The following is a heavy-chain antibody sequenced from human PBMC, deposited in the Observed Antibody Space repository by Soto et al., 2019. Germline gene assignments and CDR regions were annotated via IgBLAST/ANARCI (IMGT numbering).Heavy chain of an antibody. Sequence: TLSLTCTVSGGSISSGGYYWSWIRQHPGKGLEWIGYIYYSGSTYYNPSLKSRVTVSVDTSKNQFSLKLSSVTAADTAVYYCARVGPENYYDSSGFYYDFDYWGQGTLVTVSS. CDR2: IYYSGST. D-gene: IGHD3-22*01. J-gene: IGHJ4*02. CDR3: ARVGPENYYDSSGFYYDFDY. CDR1: GGSISSGGYY. V-gene: IGHV4-31*03.